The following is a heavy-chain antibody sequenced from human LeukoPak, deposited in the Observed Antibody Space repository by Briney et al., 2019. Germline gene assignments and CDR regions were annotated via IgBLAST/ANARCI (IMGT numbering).Heavy chain of an antibody. Sequence: GGSLRLSCAASGFSFSRYWMHWVRQAPGKGLVWVSRMNRDGSSTNHADSVKGRFTISRDNAKNILYLQMNSLRAEDTAVYHCATGQYYDSSGYYPLPDAFDIWGQGTMVTVSS. CDR2: MNRDGSST. CDR3: ATGQYYDSSGYYPLPDAFDI. CDR1: GFSFSRYW. D-gene: IGHD3-22*01. V-gene: IGHV3-74*01. J-gene: IGHJ3*02.